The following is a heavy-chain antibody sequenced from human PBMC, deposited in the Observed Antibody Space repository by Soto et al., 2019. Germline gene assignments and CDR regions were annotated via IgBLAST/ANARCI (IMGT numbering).Heavy chain of an antibody. V-gene: IGHV1-8*02. CDR3: ARLKNSSGWYASMDV. Sequence: ASVKVSCKSAGYTFTSYDINWVRQAPGQGPERMGLMNPNSGNTSYAQKFQGRVTITRDTSLSTAYMELSSMRSEDTAVYYCARLKNSSGWYASMDVWGKGTTVTVSS. CDR2: MNPNSGNT. J-gene: IGHJ6*04. D-gene: IGHD6-19*01. CDR1: GYTFTSYD.